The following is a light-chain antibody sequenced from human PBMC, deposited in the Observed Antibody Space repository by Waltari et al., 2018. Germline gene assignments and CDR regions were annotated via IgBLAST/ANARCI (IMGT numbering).Light chain of an antibody. J-gene: IGKJ3*01. CDR3: QQYNNWPPLFA. V-gene: IGKV3-15*01. CDR1: QSVSSN. CDR2: GAS. Sequence: EIVMTQSPATLSVSPGERATLSCRASQSVSSNLAWYQQKPGQAPRLLIYGASPRATGIPARFSCSGSGTEFTLTISSMQSEDFAVYYCQQYNNWPPLFAFGPGTKVDIK.